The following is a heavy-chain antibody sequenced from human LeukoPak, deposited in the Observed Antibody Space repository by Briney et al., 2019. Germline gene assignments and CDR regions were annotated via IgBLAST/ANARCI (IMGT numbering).Heavy chain of an antibody. CDR2: INPNSGGT. V-gene: IGHV1-2*04. CDR1: GYTYTGYY. Sequence: ASVKVSCKASGYTYTGYYMRWVRQAPGQGLEWMGWINPNSGGTNYAQKFQGWVTMTRDTSISTAYMELSRLRSDDTAVYYCARVAAAGTSAFDIWGQGTMVTVSS. J-gene: IGHJ3*02. CDR3: ARVAAAGTSAFDI. D-gene: IGHD6-13*01.